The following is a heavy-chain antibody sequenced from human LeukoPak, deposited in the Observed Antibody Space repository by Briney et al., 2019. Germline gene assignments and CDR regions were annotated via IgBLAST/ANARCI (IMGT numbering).Heavy chain of an antibody. V-gene: IGHV3-23*01. CDR1: GFTFSSYA. D-gene: IGHD1-26*01. CDR3: AKDRRATLDWFDP. CDR2: ISGSGGST. J-gene: IGHJ5*02. Sequence: GGSLRPSCAASGFTFSSYAMSWARQAPGKGLEWVSAISGSGGSTYYADSVKGRFTISRDNSKNTLYLQMNSLRAEDTAVYYCAKDRRATLDWFDPWGQGTLVTVSS.